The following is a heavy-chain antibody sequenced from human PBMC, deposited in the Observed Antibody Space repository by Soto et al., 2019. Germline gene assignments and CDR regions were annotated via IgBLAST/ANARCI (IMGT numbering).Heavy chain of an antibody. CDR1: GGSISSYY. V-gene: IGHV4-59*01. Sequence: SETLSLTCTVSGGSISSYYWSWIRQPPGKGLEWIGFIFYSGSTSYNPSLKSRVTISIDTSEYQFSLKLNSVTAADTAVYYCASMIGDPVLSFDSWGQGTLVTVSS. J-gene: IGHJ5*01. D-gene: IGHD3-10*02. CDR3: ASMIGDPVLSFDS. CDR2: IFYSGST.